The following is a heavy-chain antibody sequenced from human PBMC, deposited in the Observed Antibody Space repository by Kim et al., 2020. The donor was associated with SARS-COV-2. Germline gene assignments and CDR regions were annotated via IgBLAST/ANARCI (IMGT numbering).Heavy chain of an antibody. V-gene: IGHV3-30*01. J-gene: IGHJ4*02. CDR3: ARAPLEDRGYFDY. Sequence: EDFVKGRITISRDISKSTLYLQMNSVTSEDTALYFCARAPLEDRGYFDYWGQGTLVTVSS. D-gene: IGHD3-3*01.